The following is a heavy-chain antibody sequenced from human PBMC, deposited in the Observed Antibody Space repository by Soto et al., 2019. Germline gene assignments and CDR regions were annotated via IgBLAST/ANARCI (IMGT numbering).Heavy chain of an antibody. CDR3: ANGWVLEVVAATLNY. CDR2: ISGSGGST. D-gene: IGHD2-15*01. Sequence: EVQLLESGGGLVQPGGSLRLSCAASGFTFSSYAMSWVRQAPGKGLEWVSAISGSGGSTYYADSVKGRFTISRDNSKNTLYLQMNSLRAEDTAVYYCANGWVLEVVAATLNYWGQGTLVTVSS. J-gene: IGHJ4*02. V-gene: IGHV3-23*01. CDR1: GFTFSSYA.